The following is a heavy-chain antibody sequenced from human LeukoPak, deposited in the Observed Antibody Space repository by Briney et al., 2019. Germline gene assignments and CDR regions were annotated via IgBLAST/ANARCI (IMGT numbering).Heavy chain of an antibody. Sequence: SGESLKISCKGSGYSFTSYWIGWVRQMPGEGLEWMGIIYPGDSDTRYSPSFQGQVTISADKSISTAYLQWSSLKASDTAMYYCARSQSGYPLKGPYYFDYWGQGTLVTVSS. CDR3: ARSQSGYPLKGPYYFDY. CDR1: GYSFTSYW. J-gene: IGHJ4*02. V-gene: IGHV5-51*01. D-gene: IGHD5-12*01. CDR2: IYPGDSDT.